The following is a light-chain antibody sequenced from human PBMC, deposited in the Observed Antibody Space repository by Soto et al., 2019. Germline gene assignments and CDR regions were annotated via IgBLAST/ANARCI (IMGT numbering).Light chain of an antibody. Sequence: ENVLTQSPGTLSLSPGERATLSCGASQSVSGSYLAWYQQKPGQAPRLLIYAASSRATGIPDRFSGSASGTDFTLTISRLEPEDFAVYHCQQYGDSPLTFGGGTKVDIK. CDR3: QQYGDSPLT. V-gene: IGKV3-20*01. J-gene: IGKJ4*01. CDR1: QSVSGSY. CDR2: AAS.